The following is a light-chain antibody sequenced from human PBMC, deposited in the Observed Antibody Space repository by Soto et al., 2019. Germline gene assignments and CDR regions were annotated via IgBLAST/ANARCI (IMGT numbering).Light chain of an antibody. CDR3: QQRSNWPPIT. V-gene: IGKV3D-20*02. Sequence: EIVLTQSPGTLSLSPGERATLSCRASQSVSSSYLAWCQQKPGQAPRLLIYGASARATGIPARFSGSGSGTDFTLTISSLEPEDFAVYYCQQRSNWPPITFGQGTRLEI. CDR2: GAS. J-gene: IGKJ5*01. CDR1: QSVSSSY.